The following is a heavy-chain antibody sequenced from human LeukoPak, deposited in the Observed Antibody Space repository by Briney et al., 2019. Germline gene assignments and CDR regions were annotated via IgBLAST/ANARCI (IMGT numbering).Heavy chain of an antibody. V-gene: IGHV1-69*06. D-gene: IGHD2-8*01. CDR2: IIPIFGTA. Sequence: SVKVSCKASGGTFSSYAISWVRQAPGQGLEWMGVIIPIFGTANYAQKFQGRVTITADKSTSTAYMELSSLRSEDTAVYYCARNGGHYYYYMDVWGKGTTVTVSS. CDR3: ARNGGHYYYYMDV. CDR1: GGTFSSYA. J-gene: IGHJ6*03.